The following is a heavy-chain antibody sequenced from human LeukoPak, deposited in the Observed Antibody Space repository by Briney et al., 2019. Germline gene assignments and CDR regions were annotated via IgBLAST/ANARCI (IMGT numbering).Heavy chain of an antibody. D-gene: IGHD6-13*01. J-gene: IGHJ3*02. CDR3: ARPLYSSNPYDAFDN. CDR1: GGTFSSYA. CDR2: IIPILGIA. Sequence: ASVKVSCKASGGTFSSYAISWVRQAPGQGLEWMGRIIPILGIASYAQKFQGRVTITADKSTSTACMELSSLRSEDTAVYYCARPLYSSNPYDAFDNWGQGTMVTVSS. V-gene: IGHV1-69*04.